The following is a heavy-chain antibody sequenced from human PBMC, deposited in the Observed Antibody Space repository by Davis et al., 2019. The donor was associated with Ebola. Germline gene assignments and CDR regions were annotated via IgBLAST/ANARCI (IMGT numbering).Heavy chain of an antibody. J-gene: IGHJ2*01. CDR2: IYHSGST. V-gene: IGHV4-30-2*02. CDR3: ASTHLGELSLYGDWYFDL. CDR1: GGSISSGGYP. Sequence: MPSETLSLTCAVSGGSISSGGYPWSCIRQPPGKGLKWIGYIYHSGSTYYNPSLKSRVTISVDRSKNQFSLKLSSVTAADTAVYYCASTHLGELSLYGDWYFDLWGRGTLVTVSS. D-gene: IGHD3-16*02.